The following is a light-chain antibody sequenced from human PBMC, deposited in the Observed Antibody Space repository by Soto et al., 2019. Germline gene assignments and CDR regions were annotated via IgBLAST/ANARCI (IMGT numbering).Light chain of an antibody. V-gene: IGKV3-15*01. Sequence: EILMAQSPASLSVSPGERATITCRASHSVSSSLAWYQQTPGQAPRLLIYGASTMASGIPARFSGSGSGTDFTLTISSLQSEDFALYYCQQNYDWPYTFGQGTKLEIK. CDR1: HSVSSS. CDR2: GAS. CDR3: QQNYDWPYT. J-gene: IGKJ2*01.